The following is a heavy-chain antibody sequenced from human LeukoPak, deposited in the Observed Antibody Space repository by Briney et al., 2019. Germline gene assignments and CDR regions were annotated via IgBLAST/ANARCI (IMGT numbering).Heavy chain of an antibody. J-gene: IGHJ3*02. CDR1: GGSFSGYY. D-gene: IGHD2-21*01. CDR2: VTHGGNT. CDR3: ARWGEGAFDI. V-gene: IGHV4-34*01. Sequence: SETLSLTCAVYGGSFSGYYWSWIRQPPGKGLEWIGEVTHGGNTNYNPSLKSRVTISVDTSKNQFYLKLNSVTAADTAVYYCARWGEGAFDIWGHGTMVTVSS.